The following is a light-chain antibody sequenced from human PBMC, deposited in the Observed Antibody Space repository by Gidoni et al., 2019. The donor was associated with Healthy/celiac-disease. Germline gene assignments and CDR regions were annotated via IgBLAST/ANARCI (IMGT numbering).Light chain of an antibody. Sequence: EIGLTQSPGTLSVSPGEGATLSCRASQSVSSSYLAWYQQKPGQAPRLLMYGASSRAPGIPDRFSGSGSGTDFTLTISRLEPADFAVYYCQQYGSSPLTFGGGTKVEIK. J-gene: IGKJ4*01. V-gene: IGKV3-20*01. CDR2: GAS. CDR1: QSVSSSY. CDR3: QQYGSSPLT.